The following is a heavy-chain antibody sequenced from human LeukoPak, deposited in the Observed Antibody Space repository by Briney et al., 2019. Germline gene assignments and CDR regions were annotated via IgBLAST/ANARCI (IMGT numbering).Heavy chain of an antibody. J-gene: IGHJ3*02. CDR3: AREVAVPGVNAFDI. V-gene: IGHV1-2*02. CDR2: INPNSGGT. Sequence: GASVKVSCKTSGYTFTGYYMHWVRQAPGQGLEWMGWINPNSGGTNYAQKFQGRVTMTRDTSISTAYMELSWLRSDDTAAYYCAREVAVPGVNAFDIWGQGTRVTVSS. CDR1: GYTFTGYY. D-gene: IGHD6-19*01.